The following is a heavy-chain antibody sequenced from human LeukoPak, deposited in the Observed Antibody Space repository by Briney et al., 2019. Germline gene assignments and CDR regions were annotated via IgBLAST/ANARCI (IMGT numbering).Heavy chain of an antibody. CDR2: IIPIFGTA. V-gene: IGHV1-69*13. CDR3: ARDGNRGGAPTVYSSSL. Sequence: SVKVPCTASGGTFSSYAISWVRQAPGQGLEWMGGIIPIFGTANYAQKFQGRVTITADESTSTAYMELSSLRSEDTAVYYCARDGNRGGAPTVYSSSLWGQGTLVTVSS. D-gene: IGHD6-13*01. CDR1: GGTFSSYA. J-gene: IGHJ4*02.